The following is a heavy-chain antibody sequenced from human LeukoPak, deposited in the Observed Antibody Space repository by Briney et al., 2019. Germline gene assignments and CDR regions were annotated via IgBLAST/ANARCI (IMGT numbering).Heavy chain of an antibody. CDR1: GFTFSSYG. Sequence: GGTLRLSCEASGFTFSSYGMSWVRQAPGKGLEWVSVISGSGGRTDYADSVKGRFTISRDNSKNTLYLQMNSLRVEDTAVYFCARRSGVAVAGAFDYWGQGTLVTVSS. V-gene: IGHV3-23*01. J-gene: IGHJ4*02. CDR2: ISGSGGRT. D-gene: IGHD6-19*01. CDR3: ARRSGVAVAGAFDY.